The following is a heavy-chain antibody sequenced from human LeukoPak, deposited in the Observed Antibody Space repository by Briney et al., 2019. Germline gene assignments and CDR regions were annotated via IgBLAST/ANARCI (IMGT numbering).Heavy chain of an antibody. Sequence: GRSLRLSCAASGFTFSTYGMHWVRQAPGKGLEWVAVIWNDASNKYYADSVKGRFTIFRDNSKNTLYLQMNSLRDEDTAVYSCARASGPFDYWGQGTLVTVSS. CDR2: IWNDASNK. J-gene: IGHJ4*02. D-gene: IGHD3-10*01. V-gene: IGHV3-33*01. CDR1: GFTFSTYG. CDR3: ARASGPFDY.